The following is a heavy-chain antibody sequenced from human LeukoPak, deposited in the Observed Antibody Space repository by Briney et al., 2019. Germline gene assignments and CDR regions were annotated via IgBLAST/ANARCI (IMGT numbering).Heavy chain of an antibody. D-gene: IGHD6-19*01. Sequence: GSLRLSCAASGFTFSSYAMSWVRQAPGKGLEWVSAISGSGGSTYYADSVKGRFTISRDNSKNTLYLQMNSLRAEDTAVYYCAKDTNPSGWYGCYYYYYGMDAWAKGPRSPSP. CDR1: GFTFSSYA. V-gene: IGHV3-23*01. J-gene: IGHJ6*02. CDR3: AKDTNPSGWYGCYYYYYGMDA. CDR2: ISGSGGST.